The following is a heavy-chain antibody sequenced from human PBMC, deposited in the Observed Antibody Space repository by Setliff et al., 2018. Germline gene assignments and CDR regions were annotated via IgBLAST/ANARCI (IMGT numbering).Heavy chain of an antibody. CDR2: IIPIFGTA. Sequence: ASVKVSCKASGYTFTGYYMHWVRQAPGQGLEWMGGIIPIFGTANYAQKFQGRVTITADESTSTAYMELSSLRSEDTAVYYCARVQQLGTFDYWGQGTLVTVSS. D-gene: IGHD6-13*01. J-gene: IGHJ4*02. CDR3: ARVQQLGTFDY. V-gene: IGHV1-69*13. CDR1: GYTFTGYY.